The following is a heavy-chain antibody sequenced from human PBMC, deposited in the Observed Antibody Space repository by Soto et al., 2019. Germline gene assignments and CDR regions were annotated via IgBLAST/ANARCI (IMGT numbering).Heavy chain of an antibody. D-gene: IGHD1-26*01. CDR3: ARDSLFSGSYYAY. V-gene: IGHV3-33*01. CDR2: MYSDGSKI. CDR1: GFTFSDYD. Sequence: GGSLRLSCAASGFTFSDYDIHWVRQAPGKGLEWVAFMYSDGSKIYYTDSVKGRFTISRDNSKKTLYLQMNSLRAEDTAVYYCARDSLFSGSYYAYWGQGTPVTVSS. J-gene: IGHJ4*02.